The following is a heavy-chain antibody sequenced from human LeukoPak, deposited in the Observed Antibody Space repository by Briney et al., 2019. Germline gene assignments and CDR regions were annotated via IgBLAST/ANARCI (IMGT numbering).Heavy chain of an antibody. Sequence: ASVKVSCKASGYTFTNYDINWVRQAAGQGLEWMGWMNPNSGNTGYAQKFQGRVTMTRNTSISTAYMELSSLKSEDTAIYYCARIRDGYNDAYDIWGQGTVVTVPS. V-gene: IGHV1-8*01. J-gene: IGHJ3*02. CDR2: MNPNSGNT. CDR1: GYTFTNYD. D-gene: IGHD5-24*01. CDR3: ARIRDGYNDAYDI.